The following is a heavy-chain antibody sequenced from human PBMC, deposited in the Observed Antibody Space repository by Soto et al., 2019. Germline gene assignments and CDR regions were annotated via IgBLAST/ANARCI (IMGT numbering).Heavy chain of an antibody. CDR1: GFTFSSYA. Sequence: GGSLRLSCAASGFTFSSYAMHWVRQAPGKGLEWVAVISYDGSNKYYADSVKGRFTISRDNSKNTLYLQMNSLRAEDTAVYYCAKDQYYYDSSGYYPEVWYYGMDVWGQGTKVTVSS. D-gene: IGHD3-22*01. V-gene: IGHV3-30-3*01. J-gene: IGHJ6*02. CDR2: ISYDGSNK. CDR3: AKDQYYYDSSGYYPEVWYYGMDV.